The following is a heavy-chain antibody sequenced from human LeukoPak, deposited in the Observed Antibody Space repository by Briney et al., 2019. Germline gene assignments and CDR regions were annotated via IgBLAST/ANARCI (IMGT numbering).Heavy chain of an antibody. Sequence: ASVKVSCKASGYTFIRYYMHWVRQAPGQGLEWMGWINPNTGGTNYAQKFQGRVTMTRDRSISTAYMELSRLTSDDTAVYYCARASFWESPINWFAPWGQGTLVTVSS. D-gene: IGHD3-16*01. V-gene: IGHV1-2*02. CDR1: GYTFIRYY. J-gene: IGHJ5*02. CDR2: INPNTGGT. CDR3: ARASFWESPINWFAP.